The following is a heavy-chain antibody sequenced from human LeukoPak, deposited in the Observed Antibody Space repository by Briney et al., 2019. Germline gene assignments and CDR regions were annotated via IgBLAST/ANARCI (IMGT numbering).Heavy chain of an antibody. Sequence: SETLSLTCTVSGGSISSYYWSWIRQPPGKGLEWIGYNYYSGSTNYNPSLKSRVTISVDTSKNQFSLKLSSVTAADTAVYYWARGYNWNYYYGMDVWGQGTTVTVSS. V-gene: IGHV4-59*08. CDR2: NYYSGST. D-gene: IGHD1-1*01. CDR1: GGSISSYY. CDR3: ARGYNWNYYYGMDV. J-gene: IGHJ6*02.